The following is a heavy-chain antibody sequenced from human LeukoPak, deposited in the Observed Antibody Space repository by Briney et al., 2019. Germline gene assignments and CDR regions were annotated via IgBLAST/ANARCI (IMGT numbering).Heavy chain of an antibody. CDR3: TKAGPDTYAFDI. V-gene: IGHV3-23*01. CDR1: GFTLSSYS. D-gene: IGHD2/OR15-2a*01. CDR2: LSSSGLSP. Sequence: GGSLRLSCAASGFTLSSYSMNWVRQAPGKGLEWVSALSSSGLSPDYADSVKGRFSISRDISKNTLYLQMNSLRAEDTAVYYCTKAGPDTYAFDIWGQGTMVTVSS. J-gene: IGHJ3*02.